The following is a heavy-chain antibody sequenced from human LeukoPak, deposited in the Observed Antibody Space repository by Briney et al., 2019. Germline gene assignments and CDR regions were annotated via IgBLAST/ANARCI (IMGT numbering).Heavy chain of an antibody. J-gene: IGHJ6*02. CDR1: GGSFSGYY. V-gene: IGHV4-34*01. D-gene: IGHD2-15*01. CDR2: INHSGST. CDR3: ARLPPEYIVVVRAREDYYYGMDV. Sequence: PSETLSLTCAVYGGSFSGYYWSWIRQPPGKGLEWIGEINHSGSTNYNPSLKSRVTISVDTSKNQFPLKLSSVTAADTAVYYCARLPPEYIVVVRAREDYYYGMDVWGQGTTVTVSS.